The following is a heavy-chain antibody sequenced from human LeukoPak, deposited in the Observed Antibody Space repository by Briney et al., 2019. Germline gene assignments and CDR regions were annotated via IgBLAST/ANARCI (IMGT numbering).Heavy chain of an antibody. D-gene: IGHD4-17*01. V-gene: IGHV3-23*01. Sequence: PGGSLRLSCAASGFPFSTYAMGWVRQAPGKGLEWVSSIRGSDGSTYYADSVKGRFAISRDNSKNTLYLQMNSLRAEDTAVYYCAKDVYGDYGGLDYWGQGTLVTVSS. CDR3: AKDVYGDYGGLDY. CDR1: GFPFSTYA. CDR2: IRGSDGST. J-gene: IGHJ4*02.